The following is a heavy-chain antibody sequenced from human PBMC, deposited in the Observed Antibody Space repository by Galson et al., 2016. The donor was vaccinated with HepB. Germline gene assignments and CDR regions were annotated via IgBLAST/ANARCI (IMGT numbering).Heavy chain of an antibody. CDR1: GFTFSSYA. J-gene: IGHJ4*02. Sequence: SLRLSCAASGFTFSSYAMNWVRQAPGKGLEWVSTISGSETTSYADSMKGRFTISRDNSKNTLFLQMNSLRVEDMAVYYCAKGSDYYGWGSYPYYFDYGGQGILVTVST. V-gene: IGHV3-23*01. D-gene: IGHD3-10*01. CDR3: AKGSDYYGWGSYPYYFDY. CDR2: ISGSETT.